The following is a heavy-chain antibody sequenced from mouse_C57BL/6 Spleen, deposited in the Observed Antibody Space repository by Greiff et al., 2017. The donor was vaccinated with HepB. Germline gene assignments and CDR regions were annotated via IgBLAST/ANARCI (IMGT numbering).Heavy chain of an antibody. V-gene: IGHV5-17*01. CDR1: GFTFSDYG. CDR3: ASRSDGWFAY. Sequence: EVQRVESGGGLVKPGGSLKLSCAASGFTFSDYGMHWVRQAPEKGLEWVAYISSGSSTIYYAAKVKGRFTSSRDNAKNTLFLQMASLRSEDTAMYYCASRSDGWFAYWGQGTLVTVSA. CDR2: ISSGSSTI. D-gene: IGHD2-3*01. J-gene: IGHJ3*01.